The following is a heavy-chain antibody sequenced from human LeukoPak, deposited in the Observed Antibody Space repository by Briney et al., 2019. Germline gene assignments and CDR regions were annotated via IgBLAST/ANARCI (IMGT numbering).Heavy chain of an antibody. J-gene: IGHJ4*02. CDR3: TTWGQVAVAGADY. CDR1: GFTFSNAW. Sequence: KSGGSLRLSCAASGFTFSNAWRRWVRQAPGKGLEWVGRIKSKTDGGTTDYAAPVKGRFTISRDDSKNTLYLQMNSLKTEDTAVYYCTTWGQVAVAGADYWGQGTLVTVSS. D-gene: IGHD6-19*01. CDR2: IKSKTDGGTT. V-gene: IGHV3-15*01.